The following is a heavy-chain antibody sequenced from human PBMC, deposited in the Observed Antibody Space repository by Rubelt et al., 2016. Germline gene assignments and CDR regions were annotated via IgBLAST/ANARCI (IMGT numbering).Heavy chain of an antibody. J-gene: IGHJ4*02. V-gene: IGHV4-39*01. Sequence: QLQLQESGPGLVKPSETLSLTCIVSGGSISRSRYYWGWIRQPPGNGLEWIGSIYYSGSTYYNPSLKSRVTRSVDTSKKQFPLKLYAVTAAVTATDDCASQKWGTVTTWGQGTLVTVSS. CDR2: IYYSGST. CDR3: ASQKWGTVTT. D-gene: IGHD4-17*01. CDR1: GGSISRSRYY.